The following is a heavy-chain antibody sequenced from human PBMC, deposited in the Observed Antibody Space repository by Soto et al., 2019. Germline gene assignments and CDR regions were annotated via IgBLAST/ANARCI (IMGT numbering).Heavy chain of an antibody. D-gene: IGHD1-7*01. CDR1: GGPISSGGYY. V-gene: IGHV4-31*03. J-gene: IGHJ3*02. CDR2: IYYSGST. Sequence: SETLSLTCTVSGGPISSGGYYWSWIRQHPGKGLEWIGYIYYSGSTYYNPSLKSRVTISVDTSKNQFSLKLSSVTAADTAVYYCARSELRLAFDIWGQGTMVTV. CDR3: ARSELRLAFDI.